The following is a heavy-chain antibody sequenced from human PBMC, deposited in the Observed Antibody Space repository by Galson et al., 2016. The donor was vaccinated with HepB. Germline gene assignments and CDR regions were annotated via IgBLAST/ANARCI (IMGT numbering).Heavy chain of an antibody. CDR2: ISASGGDT. CDR3: ARVRQEGNPYSYYHYMDV. CDR1: GFTFSSYA. Sequence: SLRLSCAASGFTFSSYAVSWVRQAPGKGLEWVSGISASGGDTYYANSVRGRFIISRDNSRNTLFLQMNSLRAEDTAVYFCARVRQEGNPYSYYHYMDVWGKGTTVTVSS. V-gene: IGHV3-23*01. J-gene: IGHJ6*03. D-gene: IGHD4-23*01.